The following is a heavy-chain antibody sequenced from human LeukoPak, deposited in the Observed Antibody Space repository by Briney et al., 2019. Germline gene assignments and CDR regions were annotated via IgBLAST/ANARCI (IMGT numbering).Heavy chain of an antibody. V-gene: IGHV3-48*03. CDR3: ARVEQWLVHGAFDI. Sequence: PGGSLRLSCTASGFTFSNYGIHWVRQAPGKGLEWVSYISSSGSTIYYADSVKGRFTISRDNAKNSLYLQMNSLRAEDTAVYYCARVEQWLVHGAFDIWGQGTMVTVSS. D-gene: IGHD6-19*01. J-gene: IGHJ3*02. CDR2: ISSSGSTI. CDR1: GFTFSNYG.